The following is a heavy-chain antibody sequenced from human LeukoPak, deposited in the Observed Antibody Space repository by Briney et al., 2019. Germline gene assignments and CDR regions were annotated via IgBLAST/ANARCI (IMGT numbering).Heavy chain of an antibody. V-gene: IGHV3-53*01. Sequence: GGSLRLSCAASGFTVNSNYMTWVRQAPGKGLEWVSTISTGGTTYYADSVKGRFTISRDNSKNTLYLQMNSLRAEDTAVYYCARDGGNPQVASHLFDYWGQGTLVTVSS. CDR2: ISTGGTT. CDR3: ARDGGNPQVASHLFDY. J-gene: IGHJ4*02. D-gene: IGHD3-16*01. CDR1: GFTVNSNY.